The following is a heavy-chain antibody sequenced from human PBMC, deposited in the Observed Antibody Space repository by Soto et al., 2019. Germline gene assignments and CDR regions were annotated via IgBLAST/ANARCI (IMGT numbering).Heavy chain of an antibody. CDR3: ARDASVGIVVVVAASYNWFDP. D-gene: IGHD2-15*01. V-gene: IGHV1-69*10. CDR2: IIPILGIA. Sequence: VKVSCKASGGTFSSYTISWVRQAHGQGLEWMGRIIPILGIANYAQKFQGRVTITADKSTSTAYMELSSLRSEDTAVYYCARDASVGIVVVVAASYNWFDPWGQGTLVTVSS. J-gene: IGHJ5*02. CDR1: GGTFSSYT.